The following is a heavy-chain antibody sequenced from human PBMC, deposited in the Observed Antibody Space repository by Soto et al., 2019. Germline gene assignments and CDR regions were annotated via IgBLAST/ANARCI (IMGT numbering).Heavy chain of an antibody. D-gene: IGHD3-22*01. CDR1: GFTVSSNY. CDR2: IYSGGST. Sequence: EVQLVESGGGLSQPGGSLRLSCAASGFTVSSNYMSWVRQAPGKGLEWVSVIYSGGSTYYADSVKGRFTISRDNSKNTLYLQMNSLRAEDTAVYYCARNYYDSGGGFDYWGQGTLVTVSS. V-gene: IGHV3-53*01. J-gene: IGHJ4*02. CDR3: ARNYYDSGGGFDY.